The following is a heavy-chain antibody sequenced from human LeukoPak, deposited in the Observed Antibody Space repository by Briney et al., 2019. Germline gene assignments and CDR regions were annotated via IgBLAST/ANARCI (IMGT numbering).Heavy chain of an antibody. D-gene: IGHD3-9*01. J-gene: IGHJ4*02. Sequence: GESLKISCKGSGYSFTSYWIGWVRQMPGKGLEWMGIIYPGDSDTRYSPSFQGQVTISADKSISTAYLQWSSLKASDTAMYYCARTPPYDILTGYQPYYFDYWGQGTLVTVSS. CDR3: ARTPPYDILTGYQPYYFDY. CDR2: IYPGDSDT. CDR1: GYSFTSYW. V-gene: IGHV5-51*01.